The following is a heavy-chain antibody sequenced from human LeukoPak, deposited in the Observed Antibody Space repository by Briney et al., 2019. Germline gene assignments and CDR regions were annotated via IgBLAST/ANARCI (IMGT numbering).Heavy chain of an antibody. Sequence: ASVKVSCKASGGTFSSYAISWVRQAPGQGLEWMGGIIPIFGTANYAQKFQGRVTMTEDTSTDTAYMELSSLRSEDTAVYYCATEGCSSTSCYSPNFGYRGQGTLVTVSS. CDR1: GGTFSSYA. J-gene: IGHJ4*02. CDR2: IIPIFGTA. CDR3: ATEGCSSTSCYSPNFGY. D-gene: IGHD2-2*02. V-gene: IGHV1-69*06.